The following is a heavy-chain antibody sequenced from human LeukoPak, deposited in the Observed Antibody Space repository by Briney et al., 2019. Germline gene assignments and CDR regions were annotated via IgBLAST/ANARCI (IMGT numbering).Heavy chain of an antibody. CDR3: AKRRGLELLYYYYMDV. V-gene: IGHV3-23*01. Sequence: GGSLRLSCAASGFTFSSYAMTWVRQAPGKGLEWVSAISGSGGSTYYADSVRGRFTISRDNSKNTLFLQMNSLRAEDTAVYYCAKRRGLELLYYYYMDVWGKGTTVTVSS. CDR1: GFTFSSYA. J-gene: IGHJ6*03. D-gene: IGHD1-7*01. CDR2: ISGSGGST.